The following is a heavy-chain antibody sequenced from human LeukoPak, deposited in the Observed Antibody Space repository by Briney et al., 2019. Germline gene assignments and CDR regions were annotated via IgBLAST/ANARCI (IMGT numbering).Heavy chain of an antibody. D-gene: IGHD1-26*01. CDR3: ARRSGSYYHY. J-gene: IGHJ4*02. CDR1: GGSFSGYY. CDR2: INHSGST. V-gene: IGHV4-34*01. Sequence: SETLSLTCAVYGGSFSGYYWSWIRQPPGKGLEWIGEINHSGSTNYNPSLKSRVTISVDTSKNQFSPKLSSVTAADTAVYYCARRSGSYYHYRGQGTLVTVSS.